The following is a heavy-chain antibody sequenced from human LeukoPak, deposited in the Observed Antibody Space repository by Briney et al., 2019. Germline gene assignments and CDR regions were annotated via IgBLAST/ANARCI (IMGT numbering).Heavy chain of an antibody. Sequence: SVKVSCKASGGTFSSYAISWVRQAPGQGLEWMGGIIPIFGTANYAQKFQGRVTITTDESTSTAYMELSSLRSEDTAVYYCAREMAYYDSSGYYYAGWFDPWGQGTLVTVSS. CDR3: AREMAYYDSSGYYYAGWFDP. J-gene: IGHJ5*02. V-gene: IGHV1-69*05. CDR1: GGTFSSYA. D-gene: IGHD3-22*01. CDR2: IIPIFGTA.